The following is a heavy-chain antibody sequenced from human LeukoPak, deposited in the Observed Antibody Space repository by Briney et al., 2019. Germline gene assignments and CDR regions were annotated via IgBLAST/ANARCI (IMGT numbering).Heavy chain of an antibody. V-gene: IGHV5-10-1*01. D-gene: IGHD6-13*01. Sequence: GESLKISGKGAGYCFSSYWISWVRPLPGKGVEWMGRIARSDSYTNYSPSFQGHVTISADKSISTAYLQWSSLKASDTAMYYCARLPGIAAAGPWGQGTLVTVSS. CDR2: IARSDSYT. CDR1: GYCFSSYW. CDR3: ARLPGIAAAGP. J-gene: IGHJ5*02.